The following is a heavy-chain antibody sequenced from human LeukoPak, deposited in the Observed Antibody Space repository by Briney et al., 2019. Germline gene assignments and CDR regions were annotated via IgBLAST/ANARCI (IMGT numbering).Heavy chain of an antibody. D-gene: IGHD2-8*01. Sequence: GGSLRLSCAASGFNFNSYTINWFRQAPGKGRQWFENILASGSPTYYADSVKGRFIISRDNSKNTVYLQMNSLRVEDTAIYYCAKDLRPDGVDNFDHWGQGILVTVSS. CDR3: AKDLRPDGVDNFDH. CDR2: ILASGSPT. CDR1: GFNFNSYT. V-gene: IGHV3-23*01. J-gene: IGHJ4*02.